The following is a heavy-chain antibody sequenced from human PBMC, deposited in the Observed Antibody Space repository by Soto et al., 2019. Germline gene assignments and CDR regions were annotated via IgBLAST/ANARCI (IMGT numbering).Heavy chain of an antibody. CDR1: GYSFTTHW. V-gene: IGHV5-51*07. Sequence: EVQLVQSGPEVKKPGESLKISCKGSGYSFTTHWVGWVHQMPGKGLEWMGIIYPGDSDARYSPSFKGQVTISVNESISTAFLQWSSLKASDSAVYYCARSQFDYVWGTSGYFDSWGQGTLVTVSS. J-gene: IGHJ4*02. CDR3: ARSQFDYVWGTSGYFDS. D-gene: IGHD3-16*01. CDR2: IYPGDSDA.